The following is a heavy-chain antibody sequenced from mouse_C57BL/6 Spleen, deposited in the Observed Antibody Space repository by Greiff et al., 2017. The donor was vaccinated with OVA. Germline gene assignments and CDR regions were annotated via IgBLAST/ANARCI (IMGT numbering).Heavy chain of an antibody. V-gene: IGHV1-50*01. CDR1: GYTFTSYW. Sequence: QVQLQQPGAELVKPGASVKLSCKASGYTFTSYWMQWVKQRPGQGLEWIGEIDPSDSYTNYNQKFQGKATLTVDTSSSTAYMQLSSLTSEDSAVYYCAGVLKPFDYWGQGTTLTVSS. J-gene: IGHJ2*01. CDR2: IDPSDSYT. CDR3: AGVLKPFDY.